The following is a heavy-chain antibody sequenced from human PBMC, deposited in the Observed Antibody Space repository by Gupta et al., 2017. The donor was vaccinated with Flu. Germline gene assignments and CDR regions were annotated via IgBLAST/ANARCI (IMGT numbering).Heavy chain of an antibody. D-gene: IGHD6-19*01. CDR3: AGIILLAVTWYFFVY. V-gene: IGHV3-64*01. CDR1: GLTFSSYA. Sequence: EVQLVESGGGLVQPGGSLRLSCAASGLTFSSYAMYWVRQAPGGGLEYVSAISSNGGSTYYANSVKDRFTISRDNSKNTLYLQLCCLRAVDMSVYYCAGIILLAVTWYFFVYCGQGTLVTFSS. J-gene: IGHJ4*02. CDR2: ISSNGGST.